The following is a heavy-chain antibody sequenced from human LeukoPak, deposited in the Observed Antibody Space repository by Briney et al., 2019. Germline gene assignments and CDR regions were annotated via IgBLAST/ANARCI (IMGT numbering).Heavy chain of an antibody. CDR1: GFTFSSYG. D-gene: IGHD6-13*01. Sequence: GGSLRLSCAASGFTFSSYGMHWVRQAPGKGLEWVAVIWYDGSNKYYADSVKGRFTISRDNSKNTLYLQMNSLRAEDTAVYYCARSGGYSSSWYGRDYFDYWGQGTLVTVSS. CDR2: IWYDGSNK. J-gene: IGHJ4*02. CDR3: ARSGGYSSSWYGRDYFDY. V-gene: IGHV3-33*01.